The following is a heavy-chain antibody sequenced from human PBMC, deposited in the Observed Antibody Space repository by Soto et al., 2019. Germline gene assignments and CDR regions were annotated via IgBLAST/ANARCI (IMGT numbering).Heavy chain of an antibody. CDR2: IGIGSSTK. V-gene: IGHV3-48*01. D-gene: IGHD3-22*01. CDR1: GFAFKNYG. J-gene: IGHJ3*01. CDR3: ARDQLYYNDISGRPLNAFDV. Sequence: GSLRLPCAASGFAFKNYGMNWVRQAPGKGLEWVSYIGIGSSTKYYADSVKGRFTISRDNAKNSLYLQMNSLRAEDTAVYYCARDQLYYNDISGRPLNAFDVWGQGTMVTVSS.